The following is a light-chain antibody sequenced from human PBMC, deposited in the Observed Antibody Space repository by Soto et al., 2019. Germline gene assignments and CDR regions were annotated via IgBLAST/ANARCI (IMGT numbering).Light chain of an antibody. CDR1: QSVSSN. Sequence: EIVMTQSPATLSLSPGERATLSCRASQSVSSNVAWYQQIPGQTPRLLIYGASTRATGIPVRFSGSGSGTEFTLTISSLQSEDFVVYICHQYGTSPTTLGQGTRLEIK. J-gene: IGKJ5*01. CDR3: HQYGTSPTT. V-gene: IGKV3-15*01. CDR2: GAS.